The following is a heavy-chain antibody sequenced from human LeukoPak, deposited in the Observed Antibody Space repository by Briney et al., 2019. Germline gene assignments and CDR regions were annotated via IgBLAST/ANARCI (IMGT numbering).Heavy chain of an antibody. J-gene: IGHJ4*02. Sequence: GVSLRLSCVGSGITFSSYWMNWVRQAPGKGLEWVAIIKQDGSVAHYVDSVKGRLTISRDNAKNSLYLQINNLRAEDTAVYYCAGGQGYLIQLWGQGTLVTVSS. CDR2: IKQDGSVA. V-gene: IGHV3-7*01. D-gene: IGHD2-15*01. CDR3: AGGQGYLIQL. CDR1: GITFSSYW.